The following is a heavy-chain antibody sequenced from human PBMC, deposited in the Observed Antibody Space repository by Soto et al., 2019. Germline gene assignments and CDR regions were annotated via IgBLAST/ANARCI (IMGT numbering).Heavy chain of an antibody. CDR2: IYSGGST. CDR3: ARDPPATRTGMDV. Sequence: GGSLRLSCAASGFTVSSNYMGWVRQAPGKGLEWVSVIYSGGSTYYADAVRGRFTTSRENSKNTLYLQMKSLRAEDTAVYYCARDPPATRTGMDVWGQGTTVTVSS. CDR1: GFTVSSNY. J-gene: IGHJ6*02. V-gene: IGHV3-53*01.